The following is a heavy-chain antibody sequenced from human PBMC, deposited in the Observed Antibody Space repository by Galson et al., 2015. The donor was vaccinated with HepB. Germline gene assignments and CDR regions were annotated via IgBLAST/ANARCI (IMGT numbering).Heavy chain of an antibody. D-gene: IGHD6-19*01. V-gene: IGHV3-48*01. Sequence: SLRLSCAASGFVFSAYSMTWVRQAPGKGLEWVSYIYRDGLTIYYAASVKGRFTISRDNTNNSPYLQMNSLRAEDTAVYYCARDSGITGADDYWGQGSLVTVSS. J-gene: IGHJ4*02. CDR3: ARDSGITGADDY. CDR1: GFVFSAYS. CDR2: IYRDGLTI.